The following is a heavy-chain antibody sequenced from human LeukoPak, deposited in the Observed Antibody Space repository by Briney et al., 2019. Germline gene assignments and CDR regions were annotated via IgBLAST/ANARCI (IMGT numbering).Heavy chain of an antibody. V-gene: IGHV3-48*01. CDR3: AKGWNYAFDY. D-gene: IGHD1-7*01. J-gene: IGHJ4*02. Sequence: GGSLRLSCAASGFTFSNAWMSWVRQAPGKGLEWVSYIGSTGSPMYYTDSVKGRFTISRDNSKNTLFLQMNSLRAEDTGVYYCAKGWNYAFDYCGQGTLVTVSS. CDR1: GFTFSNAW. CDR2: IGSTGSPM.